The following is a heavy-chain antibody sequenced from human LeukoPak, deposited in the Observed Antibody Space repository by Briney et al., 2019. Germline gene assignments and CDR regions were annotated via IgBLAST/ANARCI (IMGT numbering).Heavy chain of an antibody. CDR2: MYFSGTT. Sequence: PETLSLTCTVSGGSISSYYWSWIRQPPGKGLEWIGSMYFSGTTYYNPSLKGRVTISVHTPENHLSLKLTSVTATGTAVYYCARHLRFGSSALPRDVFDIWGRGTVVSVSS. J-gene: IGHJ3*02. V-gene: IGHV4-39*01. CDR1: GGSISSYY. D-gene: IGHD6-25*01. CDR3: ARHLRFGSSALPRDVFDI.